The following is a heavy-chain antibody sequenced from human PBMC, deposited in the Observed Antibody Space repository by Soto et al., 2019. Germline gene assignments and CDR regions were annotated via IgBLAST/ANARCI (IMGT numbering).Heavy chain of an antibody. Sequence: SETLSLTCTVSGGSISSGGYYWSWIRQHPGKGLEWIGYIYYSGSTYYNPSLKSRVTISVDTSKNQFSLKLSSVTAADTAVYYCARAPKIVVGVVVVDASFDYWGQGTLVTVS. V-gene: IGHV4-31*03. J-gene: IGHJ4*02. CDR1: GGSISSGGYY. CDR2: IYYSGST. D-gene: IGHD2-15*01. CDR3: ARAPKIVVGVVVVDASFDY.